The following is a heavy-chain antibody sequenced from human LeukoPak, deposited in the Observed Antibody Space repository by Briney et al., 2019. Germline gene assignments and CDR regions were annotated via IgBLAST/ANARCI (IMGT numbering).Heavy chain of an antibody. J-gene: IGHJ3*02. D-gene: IGHD3-3*01. Sequence: GGSLRLSCAASGFTFSSYSMNWVRQAPGKGVEWVSSISSSSSYIYYADSVKGRFTISRDNAKNSLYLQMNSLRAEDTAVYYCARALPYDFWSGYYPTYDAFDIWGHGTMVTVSS. CDR1: GFTFSSYS. V-gene: IGHV3-21*01. CDR2: ISSSSSYI. CDR3: ARALPYDFWSGYYPTYDAFDI.